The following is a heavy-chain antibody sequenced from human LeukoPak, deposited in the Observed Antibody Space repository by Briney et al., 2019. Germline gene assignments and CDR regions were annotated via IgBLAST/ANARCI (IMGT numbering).Heavy chain of an antibody. V-gene: IGHV3-66*01. CDR1: GFTVSGNY. Sequence: GGSLRLSCAASGFTVSGNYMSWVRQAPGKGLEWVSVIFSGGTTYYADSVKGRFTISRDNSKNSLYLQMNSLRVDDTAIYYCAREEGPLDYWGQGTLVTVSS. J-gene: IGHJ4*02. CDR3: AREEGPLDY. CDR2: IFSGGTT.